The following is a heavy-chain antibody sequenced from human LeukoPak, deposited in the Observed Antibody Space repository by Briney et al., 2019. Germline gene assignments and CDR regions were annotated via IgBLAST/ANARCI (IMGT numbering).Heavy chain of an antibody. Sequence: ASVKVSCKASGYTFTSYDINWERQATGQGLEWMRWMNPNSGNTGYAQKFQGRVTITRNTSISTAYMELSSLRSEDTAVYCCARGVDTAMGGDFDYWGQGTLVTVSS. CDR2: MNPNSGNT. V-gene: IGHV1-8*03. CDR1: GYTFTSYD. D-gene: IGHD5-18*01. CDR3: ARGVDTAMGGDFDY. J-gene: IGHJ4*02.